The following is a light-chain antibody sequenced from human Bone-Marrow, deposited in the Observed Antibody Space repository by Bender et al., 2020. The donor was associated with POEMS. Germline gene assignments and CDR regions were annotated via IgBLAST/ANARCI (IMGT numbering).Light chain of an antibody. J-gene: IGLJ2*01. CDR2: SNN. CDR3: ATWDDSLRGPL. Sequence: QSVLTQPPSASGTPGQRVTISCSGSSSNIGTNTVHWYQQVPGTAPKLLMYSNNQRPSGVPDRFSGSKSGTSASLAISGLQSEDEADYYCATWDDSLRGPLFGGGTKLTVL. CDR1: SSNIGTNT. V-gene: IGLV1-44*01.